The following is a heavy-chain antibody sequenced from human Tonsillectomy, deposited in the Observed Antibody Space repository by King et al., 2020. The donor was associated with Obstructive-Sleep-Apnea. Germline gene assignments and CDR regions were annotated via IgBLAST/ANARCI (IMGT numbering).Heavy chain of an antibody. J-gene: IGHJ4*02. Sequence: QLQESGPGLVKPSETLSLTCTVSGGFISSSSYYWGWVGQPPGKGLEWIGTIFYIGSTHYNPSLKSRVTISIDTSKNQFSLKLSSVTAADTAVYYFARDPLYNWNARYFDYWGQGTLVTVSS. CDR3: ARDPLYNWNARYFDY. D-gene: IGHD1-20*01. V-gene: IGHV4-39*07. CDR2: IFYIGST. CDR1: GGFISSSSYY.